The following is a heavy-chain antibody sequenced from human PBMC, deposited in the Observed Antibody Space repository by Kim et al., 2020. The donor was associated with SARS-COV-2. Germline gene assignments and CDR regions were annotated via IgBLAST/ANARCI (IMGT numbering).Heavy chain of an antibody. J-gene: IGHJ6*02. Sequence: SVKVSCKASGGTFSSYAISWVRQAPGQGLEWMGGIIPIFGTANYAQKFQGRVTITADESTSTAYMELSSLRSEDTAVYYCARRGEWFGELPPGYGMDVWGQGTTVTVSS. V-gene: IGHV1-69*13. D-gene: IGHD3-10*01. CDR3: ARRGEWFGELPPGYGMDV. CDR2: IIPIFGTA. CDR1: GGTFSSYA.